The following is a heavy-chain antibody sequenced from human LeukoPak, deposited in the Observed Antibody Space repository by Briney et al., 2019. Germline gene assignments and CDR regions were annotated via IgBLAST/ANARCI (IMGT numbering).Heavy chain of an antibody. CDR3: VNLGLIDVPRSVY. CDR2: INPSGTST. Sequence: ASVKVSCKASGYSFSSYYMHWLRQAPGQGLEWMGVINPSGTSTTYAQKFQGRLTVTRDASTSTVYMELGSLRSEDTAVYYCVNLGLIDVPRSVYWGQGTLVTVSS. J-gene: IGHJ1*01. D-gene: IGHD3-22*01. V-gene: IGHV1-46*01. CDR1: GYSFSSYY.